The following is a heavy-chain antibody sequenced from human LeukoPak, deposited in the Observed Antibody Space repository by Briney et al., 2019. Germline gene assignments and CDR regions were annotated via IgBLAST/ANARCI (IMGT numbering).Heavy chain of an antibody. CDR3: ASSGWYVRDRG. CDR1: GGSFSGYY. Sequence: SETLSLTCAVYGGSFSGYYWRWIRQPPGKGLEWIGQINHRGNTNYNPSLKSRVTISFDKSKNQFSLKLRSVTAADTAVYYCASSGWYVRDRGWGRGTLVTVSS. D-gene: IGHD6-19*01. V-gene: IGHV4-34*01. J-gene: IGHJ4*02. CDR2: INHRGNT.